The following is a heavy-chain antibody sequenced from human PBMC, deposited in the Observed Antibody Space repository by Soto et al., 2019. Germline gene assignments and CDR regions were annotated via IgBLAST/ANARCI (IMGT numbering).Heavy chain of an antibody. CDR3: AREGGDIVQMVYALPWY. CDR2: INPNSGAT. J-gene: IGHJ4*02. D-gene: IGHD2-8*01. Sequence: ASVKVSCKASGYTFTDYYMHCVRQAPGQGLEWMGWINPNSGATSYAQRFQGRVTMTRDTSISTAYMELSRLTSDDTAVYYCAREGGDIVQMVYALPWYWGQGTLVTVSS. CDR1: GYTFTDYY. V-gene: IGHV1-2*02.